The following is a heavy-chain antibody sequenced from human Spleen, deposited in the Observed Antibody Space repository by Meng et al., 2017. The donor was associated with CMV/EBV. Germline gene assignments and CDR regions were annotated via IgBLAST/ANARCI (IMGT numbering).Heavy chain of an antibody. D-gene: IGHD3-16*01. Sequence: SEILSLTCDVSGGSISSSYWWGWVRQSPGKGLEWIGEIYHIGTTSYNPSLKSRVTISVDKSKKKFSLNLSSVTAADTAVYYCARIVRTHFGDRGWFDPWGQGTLVTVSS. CDR1: GGSISSSYW. V-gene: IGHV4-4*02. CDR3: ARIVRTHFGDRGWFDP. CDR2: IYHIGTT. J-gene: IGHJ5*02.